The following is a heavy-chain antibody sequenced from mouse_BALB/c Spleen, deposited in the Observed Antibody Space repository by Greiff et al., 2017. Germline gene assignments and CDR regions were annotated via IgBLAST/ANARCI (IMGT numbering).Heavy chain of an antibody. CDR2: ISSGSSTI. V-gene: IGHV5-17*02. CDR1: GFTFSSFG. CDR3: AREGRRNFDY. J-gene: IGHJ2*01. Sequence: EVQRVESGGGLVQPGGSRKLSCAASGFTFSSFGMHWVRQAPEKGLEWVAYISSGSSTIYYADTVKGRFTISRDNPKNTLFLQMTSLRSEDTAMYYCAREGRRNFDYWGQGTTLTVSS.